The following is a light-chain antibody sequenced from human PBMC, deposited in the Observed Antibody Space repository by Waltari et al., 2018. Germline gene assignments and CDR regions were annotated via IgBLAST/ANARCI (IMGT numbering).Light chain of an antibody. V-gene: IGLV2-23*02. Sequence: QSALTQPASVSGSPGQSITISCTGTSSDVGGYNSVSWYQHHPGKAPKVIIYDVSQRPSGVSNRFPGSKSGNTASLTISGLQPEDEADYFCCSYAGNYIHVLFGGGTKLTVL. CDR3: CSYAGNYIHVL. CDR1: SSDVGGYNS. CDR2: DVS. J-gene: IGLJ2*01.